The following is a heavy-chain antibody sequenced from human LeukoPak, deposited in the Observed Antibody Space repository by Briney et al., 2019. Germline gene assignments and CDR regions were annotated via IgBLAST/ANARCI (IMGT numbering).Heavy chain of an antibody. Sequence: ASVKVSCKASGYTFTGYYMHWVRQAPGQGLEWMGWINPNSGGTNYAQKFQGRVTMTRDTSISTAYMELSRLRSDDTAVYYCARPYCSGGSCYYYFDYWGRGTLVTVSS. CDR1: GYTFTGYY. CDR2: INPNSGGT. CDR3: ARPYCSGGSCYYYFDY. D-gene: IGHD2-15*01. J-gene: IGHJ4*02. V-gene: IGHV1-2*02.